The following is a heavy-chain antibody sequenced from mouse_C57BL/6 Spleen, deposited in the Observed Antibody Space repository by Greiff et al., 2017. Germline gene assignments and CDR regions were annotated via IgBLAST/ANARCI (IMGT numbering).Heavy chain of an antibody. CDR3: ARGYYSNYLYAMDY. D-gene: IGHD2-5*01. V-gene: IGHV1-53*01. Sequence: QVQLQQSGTELVKPGASVKLSCKASGYTFTSYWMHWVKQRPGQGLEWIGNINPSNGGTNYNGKFKGKATLTADKSSSTAYMQLSSLTSEDAAVYFCARGYYSNYLYAMDYWGQGTSVTVSS. J-gene: IGHJ4*01. CDR1: GYTFTSYW. CDR2: INPSNGGT.